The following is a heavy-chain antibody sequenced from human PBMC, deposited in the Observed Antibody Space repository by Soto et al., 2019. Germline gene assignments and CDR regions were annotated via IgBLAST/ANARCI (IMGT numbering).Heavy chain of an antibody. J-gene: IGHJ4*02. CDR1: GGSVSSSDFY. CDR3: AREAPQGTSGWYYFDS. D-gene: IGHD6-19*01. V-gene: IGHV4-61*08. CDR2: ISDSGTT. Sequence: PSETLYLTCTVSGGSVSSSDFYWSWIRQPPGRGQEWIGYISDSGTTNYNPSLKSRVTISVDTSKTQFSLKLTSVTAADTAVYYCAREAPQGTSGWYYFDSWGQGALVTSPQ.